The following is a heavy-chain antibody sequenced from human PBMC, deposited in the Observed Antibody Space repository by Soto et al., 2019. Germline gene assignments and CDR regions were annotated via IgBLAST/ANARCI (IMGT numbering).Heavy chain of an antibody. V-gene: IGHV3-30*18. Sequence: QVQLVESGGGVVQPGRSLRLSFAASGFTFSSYGMHWVRQAPGKGLEWVAVISYDGSNKYYADSVKGRFTISRDNSKNTLYLQMNSLRAEDTAVYYCAKDFSVSSSGYDAFDIWGQGTIVTVSS. CDR3: AKDFSVSSSGYDAFDI. CDR1: GFTFSSYG. CDR2: ISYDGSNK. J-gene: IGHJ3*02. D-gene: IGHD3-10*01.